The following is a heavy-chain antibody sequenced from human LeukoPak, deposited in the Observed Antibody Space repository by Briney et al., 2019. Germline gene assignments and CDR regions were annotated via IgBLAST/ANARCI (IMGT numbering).Heavy chain of an antibody. CDR2: IYYSGST. J-gene: IGHJ3*02. CDR3: ARGRVEMATSAFDI. V-gene: IGHV4-59*01. CDR1: GGSFSGYY. Sequence: SETLSLTCAVYGGSFSGYYWSWIRQPPGKGLEWIGYIYYSGSTNYNPSLKSRVTISVDTSKNQFSLKLSSVTAADTAVYYCARGRVEMATSAFDIWGQGTMVTVSS. D-gene: IGHD5-24*01.